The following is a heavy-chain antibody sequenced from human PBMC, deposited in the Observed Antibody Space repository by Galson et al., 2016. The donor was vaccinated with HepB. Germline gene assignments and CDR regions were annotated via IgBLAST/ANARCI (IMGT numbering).Heavy chain of an antibody. CDR1: GFTFSSYG. CDR2: ISYDGSNK. D-gene: IGHD2-2*01. Sequence: LRLSCAASGFTFSSYGMHWVRQAPGKGLEWVAFISYDGSNKKYADSVKGRFTISRDNSKKTLYLQMNSLRAEDTAVHYCAKDGRIYCSSASCHDHFHYWGQGTVVTVSS. V-gene: IGHV3-30*18. CDR3: AKDGRIYCSSASCHDHFHY. J-gene: IGHJ4*02.